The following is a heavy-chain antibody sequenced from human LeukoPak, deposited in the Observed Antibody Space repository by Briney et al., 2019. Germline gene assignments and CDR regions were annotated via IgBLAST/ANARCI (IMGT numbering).Heavy chain of an antibody. D-gene: IGHD3-3*01. CDR2: ISGSGGST. CDR1: GFTFSSYS. CDR3: AKTNGGEDFWSGYYFYFDY. V-gene: IGHV3-23*01. Sequence: PGGSLRLSCAASGFTFSSYSMSWVRQAPGKGLEWVSAISGSGGSTYYADSVKGRFTISRDNSKNTLYLQMNSLRAEDTAVYYCAKTNGGEDFWSGYYFYFDYWGQGTLVTVSS. J-gene: IGHJ4*02.